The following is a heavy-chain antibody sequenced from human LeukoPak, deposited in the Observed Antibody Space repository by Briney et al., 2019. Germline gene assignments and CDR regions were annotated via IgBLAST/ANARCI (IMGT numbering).Heavy chain of an antibody. V-gene: IGHV3-74*03. CDR3: ARGIYGNFDF. J-gene: IGHJ4*02. CDR1: GFTFNKYW. D-gene: IGHD3-10*01. Sequence: GGSLRLSCAASGFTFNKYWMHWVRQAPGNALVSVSRINNYGNDTTYAASVTGQFHISRDNANITVYLQTNSLRAGHSAVYYCARGIYGNFDFWGQGSLVTASS. CDR2: INNYGNDT.